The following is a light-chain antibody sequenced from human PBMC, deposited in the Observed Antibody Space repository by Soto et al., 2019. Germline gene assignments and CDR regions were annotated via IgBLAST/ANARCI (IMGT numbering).Light chain of an antibody. CDR1: KSDIGVYDF. V-gene: IGLV2-8*01. CDR2: EVV. Sequence: QPALTQPPSASGSPGQSVTISCTGTKSDIGVYDFVSWYQHHPGKAPRLIIYEVVQRPSGVPDRFSGSKSGNTASLTVSGLQAADEADYFCKSYAGSNTYVFGSGTRSPS. CDR3: KSYAGSNTYV. J-gene: IGLJ1*01.